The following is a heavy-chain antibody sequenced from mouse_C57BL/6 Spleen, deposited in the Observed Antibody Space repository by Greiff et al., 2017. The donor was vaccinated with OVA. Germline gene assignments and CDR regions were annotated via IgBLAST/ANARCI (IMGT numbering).Heavy chain of an antibody. CDR3: ASPPGTGFAY. V-gene: IGHV2-5*01. D-gene: IGHD3-3*01. Sequence: QVQLKESGPGLVQPSQSLSITCTVSGFSLTSYGVHWVRQSPGKGLEWLGVIWRGGSTDYNAAFMSRLSRTKDNSKSQVFFQMNSLQADYTSIYYCASPPGTGFAYWGQGTLVTVSA. CDR2: IWRGGST. J-gene: IGHJ3*01. CDR1: GFSLTSYG.